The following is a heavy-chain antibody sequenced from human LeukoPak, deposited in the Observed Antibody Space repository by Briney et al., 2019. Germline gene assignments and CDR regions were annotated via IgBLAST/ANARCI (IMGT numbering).Heavy chain of an antibody. CDR2: MNPNSGNT. D-gene: IGHD4-23*01. CDR1: GYTFTGYY. Sequence: ASVKVSCKASGYTFTGYYMHWVRQAPGQGLEWMGWMNPNSGNTGYAQKFQGRVTMTRNTSISTAYMELSSLRSEDTAVYYCARGASGGNWFDPWGQGTLVTVSS. V-gene: IGHV1-8*02. J-gene: IGHJ5*02. CDR3: ARGASGGNWFDP.